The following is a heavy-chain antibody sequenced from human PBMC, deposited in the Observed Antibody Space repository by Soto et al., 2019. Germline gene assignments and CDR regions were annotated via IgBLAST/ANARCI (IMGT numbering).Heavy chain of an antibody. Sequence: GGSLRLSCLASGFIFRSYVMHWVRQAPGKGLEWVAVITYDGANGYYADSVRGRFAISRDNSKSTLFLQMNSLRPEDTAVYYCASAFSGSYPNFDYWGQGTLVTVSS. D-gene: IGHD1-26*01. J-gene: IGHJ4*02. V-gene: IGHV3-30*09. CDR1: GFIFRSYV. CDR2: ITYDGANG. CDR3: ASAFSGSYPNFDY.